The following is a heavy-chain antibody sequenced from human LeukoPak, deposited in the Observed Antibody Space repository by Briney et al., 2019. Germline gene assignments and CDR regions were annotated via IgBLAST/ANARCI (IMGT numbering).Heavy chain of an antibody. J-gene: IGHJ4*02. V-gene: IGHV3-30*04. CDR2: ISYDGSNK. Sequence: RAGGSLTLSCAASGFTFSSYAMHWVRQAPGKGLEGVAVISYDGSNKYYADSVKARFTISRDNSKYTLYLQMNSLRAEDTAVYYCAREVPARVSYYFDYWGQGTLVTVSS. D-gene: IGHD2-2*01. CDR3: AREVPARVSYYFDY. CDR1: GFTFSSYA.